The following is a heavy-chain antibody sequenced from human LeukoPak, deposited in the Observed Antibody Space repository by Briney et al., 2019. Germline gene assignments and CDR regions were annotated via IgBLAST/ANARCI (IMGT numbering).Heavy chain of an antibody. Sequence: GGSLRLSCAASGLIFDDYTMHWVRQAPGKGLEWVAVISYDGSNKYYADSVKGRFTISRDNSKNTLYLQMNSLRAEDTAVYYCAREGWLSDFDYWGQGTLVTVSS. CDR3: AREGWLSDFDY. CDR2: ISYDGSNK. D-gene: IGHD6-19*01. CDR1: GLIFDDYT. J-gene: IGHJ4*02. V-gene: IGHV3-30*04.